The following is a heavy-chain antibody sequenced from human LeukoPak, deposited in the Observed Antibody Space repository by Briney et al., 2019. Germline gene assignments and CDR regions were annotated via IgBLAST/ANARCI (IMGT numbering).Heavy chain of an antibody. V-gene: IGHV4-59*01. D-gene: IGHD6-19*01. J-gene: IGHJ4*02. Sequence: SETLSLTCTVSGGSISSYYWSWIRQPPGKGLEWIGYIYGSGNTNYNPSLKSRVTMSIDTSKNQFSLKLTSVTAADTATYYCARETSLAGFASGLGFNYWGQGILVTVSS. CDR1: GGSISSYY. CDR3: ARETSLAGFASGLGFNY. CDR2: IYGSGNT.